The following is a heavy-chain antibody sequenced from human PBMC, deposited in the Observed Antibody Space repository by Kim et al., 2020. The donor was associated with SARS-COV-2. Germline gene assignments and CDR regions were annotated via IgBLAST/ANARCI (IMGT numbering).Heavy chain of an antibody. J-gene: IGHJ4*02. CDR3: VREEDDSSGYYEYFDY. CDR2: IKEDGSEK. Sequence: GGSLRLSCEASGFTFSRYWMNWVRQSPGKGLEWVANIKEDGSEKYYVDSVKGRFTISRDNAKNSLYLHMNSLRAEDTAVYYCVREEDDSSGYYEYFDYWGQGTLVTVSS. CDR1: GFTFSRYW. V-gene: IGHV3-7*01. D-gene: IGHD3-22*01.